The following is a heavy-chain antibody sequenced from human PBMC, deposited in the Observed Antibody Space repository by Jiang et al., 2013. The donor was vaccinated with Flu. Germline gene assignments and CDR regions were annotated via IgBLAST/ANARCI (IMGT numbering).Heavy chain of an antibody. D-gene: IGHD6-13*01. CDR2: INAGNGNT. J-gene: IGHJ4*02. CDR3: ARVRYSSSWSPDDLCY. CDR1: GYTFTSYA. Sequence: AEVKKPGASVKVSCKASGYTFTSYAMHWVRQAPGQRLEWMGWINAGNGNTKYSQKFQGRVTITRDTSASTAYMELSSLRSEDTAVYYCARVRYSSSWSPDDLCYWGQGTLVTVSS. V-gene: IGHV1-3*01.